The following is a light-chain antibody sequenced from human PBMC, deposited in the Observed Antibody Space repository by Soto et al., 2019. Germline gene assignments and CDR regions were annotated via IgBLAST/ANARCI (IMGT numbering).Light chain of an antibody. CDR3: QQSYNMPVT. J-gene: IGKJ2*01. V-gene: IGKV1-39*01. CDR2: AAA. Sequence: DVQMTQSPSSLSASVGDRVTITCRTSQNIASFLNWYQQRPGTAPKLLIFAAANLENGVPSRFTGRGSSTDFTLTISSLQPKDFATYFCQQSYNMPVTFGQGTKLEMK. CDR1: QNIASF.